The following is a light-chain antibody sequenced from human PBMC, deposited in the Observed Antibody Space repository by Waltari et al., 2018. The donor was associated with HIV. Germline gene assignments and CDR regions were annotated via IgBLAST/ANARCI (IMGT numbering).Light chain of an antibody. J-gene: IGLJ2*01. CDR1: TSSLGSNS. CDR2: RNN. CDR3: AAWDNALGGHVV. Sequence: QSVLTQPPSMSGTPGQRVIISCSGTTSSLGSNSVYWYQQLPGAAPKPLIYRNNQQPSGVPDRFSGSKSGTSASLAISGLRPEDEAMYFCAAWDNALGGHVVFGGGTNLTVL. V-gene: IGLV1-47*02.